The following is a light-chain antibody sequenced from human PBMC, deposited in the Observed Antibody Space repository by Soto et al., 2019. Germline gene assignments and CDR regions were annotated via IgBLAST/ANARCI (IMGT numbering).Light chain of an antibody. CDR1: QSISSY. CDR2: AAS. CDR3: QQSYSTPLTVT. V-gene: IGKV1-39*01. J-gene: IGKJ3*01. Sequence: DIQMTQSPSSLSASVGDRVTIICRASQSISSYLNWYQQKPGKAPKLLIYAASSLQSGVPSRFSGSGSGTDFTLTISSLQPEDFATYYCQQSYSTPLTVTFGPGTKVDIK.